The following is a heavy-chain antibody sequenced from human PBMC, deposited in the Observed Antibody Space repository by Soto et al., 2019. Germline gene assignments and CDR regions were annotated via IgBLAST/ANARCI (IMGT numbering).Heavy chain of an antibody. Sequence: GASVKVSCKASGYTFTSYCISWVRQAPGEGLEWMGWISAYNGNTNYAQKLQGRVTMTTDTSTSTAYMELRSLRSDDTAVYYCARMGYCSSTSCYGGMDVWGQGTTVTVSS. D-gene: IGHD2-2*01. J-gene: IGHJ6*02. V-gene: IGHV1-18*04. CDR2: ISAYNGNT. CDR3: ARMGYCSSTSCYGGMDV. CDR1: GYTFTSYC.